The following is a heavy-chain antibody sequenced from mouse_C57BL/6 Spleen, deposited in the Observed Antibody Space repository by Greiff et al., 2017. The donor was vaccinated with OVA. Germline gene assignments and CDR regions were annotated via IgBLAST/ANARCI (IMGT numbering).Heavy chain of an antibody. CDR1: GFTFSSYT. CDR3: ARQSSSYPFAY. J-gene: IGHJ3*01. D-gene: IGHD1-1*01. V-gene: IGHV5-9*01. CDR2: ISGGGGNT. Sequence: EVQLVESGGGLVKPGGSLKLSCAASGFTFSSYTMSWVRQTPEKRLEWVATISGGGGNTYYPDSVKGRFTISRDNAKNTLYLQMSSLRSEDTALYYCARQSSSYPFAYWGQGTLVTVSA.